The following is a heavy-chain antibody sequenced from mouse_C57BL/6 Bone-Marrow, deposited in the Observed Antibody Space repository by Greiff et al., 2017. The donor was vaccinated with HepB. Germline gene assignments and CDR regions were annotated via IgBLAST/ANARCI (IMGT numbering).Heavy chain of an antibody. D-gene: IGHD2-4*01. V-gene: IGHV5-9-1*02. CDR3: TRGDYDYDFYYAMDY. Sequence: EVKLVESGEGLVKPGGSLKLSCAASGFTFSSYAMSWVRQTPEKRLEWVAYISSGGDYIYYADTVKGRFTISRDNARKTLYLQMSSLKSEDTAMYYCTRGDYDYDFYYAMDYWGQGTSVTVSS. J-gene: IGHJ4*01. CDR1: GFTFSSYA. CDR2: ISSGGDYI.